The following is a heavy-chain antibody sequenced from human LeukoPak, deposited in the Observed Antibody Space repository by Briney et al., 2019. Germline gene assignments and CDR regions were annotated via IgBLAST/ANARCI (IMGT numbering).Heavy chain of an antibody. CDR3: ARQTSGYTGFDP. V-gene: IGHV4-39*01. D-gene: IGHD3-22*01. CDR1: GGSISSSSYY. CDR2: IYYSGST. Sequence: SETLSLTCTVSGGSISSSSYYWGWVRQPPGKGLEWIGSIYYSGSTYYSPSLKSRVTISVDTSKNQFSLKLSSVTAADTAVYYCARQTSGYTGFDPWGQGTLVTVSS. J-gene: IGHJ5*02.